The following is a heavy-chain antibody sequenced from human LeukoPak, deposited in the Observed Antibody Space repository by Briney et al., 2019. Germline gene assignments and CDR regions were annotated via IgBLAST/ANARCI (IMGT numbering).Heavy chain of an antibody. J-gene: IGHJ5*02. CDR3: ARDLDGYRSGNGA. CDR1: GFTFSNYW. V-gene: IGHV3-74*01. Sequence: PGGFLRLSCAAPGFTFSNYWMHWVRQAPGKGLVWVSRINTDGSSTGYADSVKGRFTISRDNAKNTLYLQMNSLRAEDTAVYYCARDLDGYRSGNGAWGQGTLVTVSS. D-gene: IGHD5-12*01. CDR2: INTDGSST.